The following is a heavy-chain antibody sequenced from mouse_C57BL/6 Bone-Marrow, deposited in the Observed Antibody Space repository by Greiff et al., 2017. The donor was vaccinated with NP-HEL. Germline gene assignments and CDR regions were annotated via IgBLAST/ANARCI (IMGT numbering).Heavy chain of an antibody. Sequence: QVQLQQSGAELARPGASVKMSCKASGYTFPRYTMHWVKQRPGQGLEWIGYINPSSGYTKYNQKFKDKATLTADKSSSTAYMQLSSLTSEDAAVYYCARRSKENFDYWGQGTTLTVSS. CDR3: ARRSKENFDY. CDR2: INPSSGYT. D-gene: IGHD2-5*01. J-gene: IGHJ2*01. V-gene: IGHV1-4*01. CDR1: GYTFPRYT.